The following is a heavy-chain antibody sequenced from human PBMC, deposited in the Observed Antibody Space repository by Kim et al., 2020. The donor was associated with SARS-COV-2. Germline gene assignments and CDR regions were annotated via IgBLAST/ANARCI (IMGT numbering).Heavy chain of an antibody. CDR2: IYYSGST. Sequence: SETLSLTCSVSGGSMNNYYWSWIRQPPGKRLEWIGHIYYSGSTDYHPSLKSRVSISVDTSKKYFSLKLRSVTAEDTGVYYFARRTAHCSSTSCYPNLDY. V-gene: IGHV4-59*08. CDR1: GGSMNNYY. D-gene: IGHD2-2*01. J-gene: IGHJ4*01. CDR3: ARRTAHCSSTSCYPNLDY.